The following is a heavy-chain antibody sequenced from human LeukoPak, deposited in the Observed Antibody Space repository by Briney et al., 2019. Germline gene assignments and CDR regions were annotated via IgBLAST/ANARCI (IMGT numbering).Heavy chain of an antibody. J-gene: IGHJ3*02. CDR3: ADSSGYPGDDVFDS. Sequence: SETLSLTCSVSGASINSSDYCWGWIRQPPGKGLEGIGTIYYRGNTYYNPSLKSRVTISVDTSKKQFSLNLTSVTAADTAVYFCADSSGYPGDDVFDSWGQGTMVTVSS. CDR2: IYYRGNT. CDR1: GASINSSDYC. V-gene: IGHV4-39*01. D-gene: IGHD3-22*01.